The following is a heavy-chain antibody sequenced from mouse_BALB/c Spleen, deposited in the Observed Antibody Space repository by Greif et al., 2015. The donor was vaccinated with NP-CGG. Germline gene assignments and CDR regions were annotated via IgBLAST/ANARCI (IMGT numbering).Heavy chain of an antibody. Sequence: EVQLQESGAELVKPGASVKLSCTASGFNIKDTYMHWVKQRPEQGLEWIGRMDPANGNTKYDPKFQGKATITAGTSSNTAYLQLSSLTSEVTAVYYCARGDGYYGAMDYWGQGTSVTVSS. V-gene: IGHV14-3*02. D-gene: IGHD2-3*01. J-gene: IGHJ4*01. CDR2: MDPANGNT. CDR3: ARGDGYYGAMDY. CDR1: GFNIKDTY.